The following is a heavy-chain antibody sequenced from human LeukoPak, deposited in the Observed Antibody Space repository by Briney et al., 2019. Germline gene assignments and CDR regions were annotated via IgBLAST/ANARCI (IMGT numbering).Heavy chain of an antibody. CDR3: TREPNTMIAVAGGGEAFDI. CDR1: GFTFGDYA. CDR2: IRSKAYGGTT. Sequence: GGSLRLSCTASGFTFGDYAMSWFRQAPGKGLEWVGFIRSKAYGGTTEYAASVKGRFTISRDDSKSIAYLQMNSLKTEDTAVYYCTREPNTMIAVAGGGEAFDIWGQGTMVTVSS. J-gene: IGHJ3*02. D-gene: IGHD6-19*01. V-gene: IGHV3-49*03.